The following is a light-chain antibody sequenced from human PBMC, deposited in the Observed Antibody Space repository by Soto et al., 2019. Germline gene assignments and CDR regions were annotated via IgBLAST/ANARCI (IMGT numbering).Light chain of an antibody. V-gene: IGKV3-20*01. CDR1: QSVSSSY. CDR3: QKYNSFWT. J-gene: IGKJ1*01. CDR2: GAS. Sequence: EIVLTQSPGTLSLSPGERATLSCRASQSVSSSYLAWYQQKPGQAPRLLIYGASSRATGIPDRFSGSGSGTDFTLTISRLEPEDFATYYCQKYNSFWTFGHGTKVEIK.